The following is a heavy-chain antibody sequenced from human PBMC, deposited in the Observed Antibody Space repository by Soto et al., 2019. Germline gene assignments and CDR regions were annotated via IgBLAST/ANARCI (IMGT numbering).Heavy chain of an antibody. J-gene: IGHJ4*02. Sequence: EVQLVESGGGLVKPGGSLRLSCAASGFTFSNAWMSWVRQAPGRGLEWVGRIKSKTSDGTTDYAAPVKGRFTISRDDSKNTLYLQMHSLKTEDTAVYYCSTDGLNYESFDYWGQGTLVTVSS. CDR3: STDGLNYESFDY. CDR1: GFTFSNAW. CDR2: IKSKTSDGTT. V-gene: IGHV3-15*01. D-gene: IGHD1-7*01.